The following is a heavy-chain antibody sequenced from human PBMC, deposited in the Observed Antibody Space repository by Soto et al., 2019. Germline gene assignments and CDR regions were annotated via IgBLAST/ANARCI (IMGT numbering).Heavy chain of an antibody. J-gene: IGHJ4*02. Sequence: SLRLSCAASGFTFDDYAVHWVRQAPGKGLEWGSGLSWKSVAIGYADSVKGRFTISRENAKNSLYLKMNSLRVEDTALYYCAKGPYDSTGYYNFDFWGQGILVTVSS. CDR1: GFTFDDYA. V-gene: IGHV3-9*01. CDR2: LSWKSVAI. CDR3: AKGPYDSTGYYNFDF. D-gene: IGHD3-22*01.